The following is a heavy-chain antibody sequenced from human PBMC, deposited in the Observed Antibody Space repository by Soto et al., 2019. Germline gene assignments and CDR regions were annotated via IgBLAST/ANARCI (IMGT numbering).Heavy chain of an antibody. CDR1: GFTFNSHV. CDR3: AKNGLDNSPSAIDS. Sequence: GGSLRLSCAASGFTFNSHVLSWVRQAPGKGLDWVSGITGSGRDTYYADSVKGRFTISRDNSKNMVFLQMNSLRAEDTALYYCAKNGLDNSPSAIDSWGPGTLVTVSS. V-gene: IGHV3-23*01. CDR2: ITGSGRDT. J-gene: IGHJ4*02. D-gene: IGHD2-8*01.